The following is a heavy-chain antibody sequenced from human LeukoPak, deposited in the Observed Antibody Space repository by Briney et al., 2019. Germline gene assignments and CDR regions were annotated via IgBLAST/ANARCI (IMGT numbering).Heavy chain of an antibody. CDR3: ATVPCLTTSCSPINWFDP. J-gene: IGHJ5*02. CDR1: GYTFTDYY. V-gene: IGHV1-2*02. CDR2: INPNSGGT. Sequence: GASVKVSCKASGYTFTDYYIHWVRQAPGQGLEWMGWINPNSGGTDYAEKFQGRVTMTRDTSIRTAYMELSSLKSDDTAVYYCATVPCLTTSCSPINWFDPWGQEPWSPSPQ. D-gene: IGHD2-2*01.